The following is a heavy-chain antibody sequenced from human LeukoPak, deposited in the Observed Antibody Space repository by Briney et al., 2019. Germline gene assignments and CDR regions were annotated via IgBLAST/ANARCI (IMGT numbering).Heavy chain of an antibody. Sequence: SETLSLTCTVSGGSISSYYWSWIRQPAGKGLEWIGRIYTSGSTNYNPSLKSRVTMSVDTSKNQFSLKLSSVTAADTAVYYCARERVEYYYGSGSYPFAFDIWGQGTMVTVSP. V-gene: IGHV4-4*07. CDR1: GGSISSYY. CDR2: IYTSGST. CDR3: ARERVEYYYGSGSYPFAFDI. J-gene: IGHJ3*02. D-gene: IGHD3-10*01.